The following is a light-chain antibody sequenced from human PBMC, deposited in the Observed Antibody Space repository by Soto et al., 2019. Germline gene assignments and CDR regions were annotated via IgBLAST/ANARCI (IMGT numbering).Light chain of an antibody. CDR2: DVS. CDR3: SSSTSSSSDV. V-gene: IGLV2-14*01. Sequence: QSALTQPASVSGSPGQSITISCTGTSSDVGGYNYVSWYQQHPGKAPKLMIYDVSNRPSGVSNRFSGSKSGNTASLTISGLQAEEEDDYYCSSSTSSSSDVFGTGTKLTVL. J-gene: IGLJ1*01. CDR1: SSDVGGYNY.